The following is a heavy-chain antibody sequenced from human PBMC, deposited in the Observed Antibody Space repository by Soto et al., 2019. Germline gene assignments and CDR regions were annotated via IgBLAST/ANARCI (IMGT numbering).Heavy chain of an antibody. Sequence: EVQLLESGGDLIQPGGSLRLSCAASGFTFNIYAMTWVRQAPGKGLEWVSAISRYGDFTYYADSVEGRFTISRDNSKNKLYWQMNSLRAEDTAVYYCAKDRYLDHDSRGYLFDNWGQGTLVTVSS. CDR3: AKDRYLDHDSRGYLFDN. V-gene: IGHV3-23*01. J-gene: IGHJ4*02. D-gene: IGHD3-22*01. CDR1: GFTFNIYA. CDR2: ISRYGDFT.